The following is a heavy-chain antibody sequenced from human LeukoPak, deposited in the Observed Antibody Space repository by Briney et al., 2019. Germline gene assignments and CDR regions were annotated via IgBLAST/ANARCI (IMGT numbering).Heavy chain of an antibody. D-gene: IGHD5-12*01. J-gene: IGHJ6*04. CDR1: GFTFSSYA. V-gene: IGHV3-23*01. Sequence: GGSLRLSCAASGFTFSSYAMSWVRQAPGKGLEWVSAISGGGGSTYYADSVKGRFTISRDNSKNTLYLQMNSLRAEDTAVYYCAKDQSGVLSGMDVWGKGTTVTVSS. CDR3: AKDQSGVLSGMDV. CDR2: ISGGGGST.